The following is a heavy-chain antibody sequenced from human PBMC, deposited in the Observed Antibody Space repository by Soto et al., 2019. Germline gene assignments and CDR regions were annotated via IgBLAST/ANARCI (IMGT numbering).Heavy chain of an antibody. CDR1: GGSVSSGSYY. D-gene: IGHD5-18*01. CDR2: IDYSGST. J-gene: IGHJ2*01. V-gene: IGHV4-61*01. CDR3: ARDPLCCTAMVVWHFVL. Sequence: SETLSLTRFVTGGSVSSGSYYWSWIRQPPGKGLEWIGYIDYSGSTNYNPSLKSRVTISVDTSKNQFSLKLSSVTAADTAVYYCARDPLCCTAMVVWHFVLWGRGTLVTVSS.